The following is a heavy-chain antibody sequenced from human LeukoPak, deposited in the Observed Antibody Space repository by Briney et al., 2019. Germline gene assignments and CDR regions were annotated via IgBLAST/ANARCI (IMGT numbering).Heavy chain of an antibody. Sequence: PSETLSLTCTVSGYSISSGYYWGWIRQPPGKGLEWIGSIYHSGSTYYNPSLKSRVTISVDTSKNQFSLKLSSVTAADTAVYYCARDRGYYYDSSGYYTSVFDIWGQGTMVTVSS. CDR2: IYHSGST. CDR3: ARDRGYYYDSSGYYTSVFDI. J-gene: IGHJ3*02. V-gene: IGHV4-38-2*02. CDR1: GYSISSGYY. D-gene: IGHD3-22*01.